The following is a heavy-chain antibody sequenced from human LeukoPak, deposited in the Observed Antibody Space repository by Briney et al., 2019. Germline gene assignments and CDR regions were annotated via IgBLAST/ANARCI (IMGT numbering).Heavy chain of an antibody. J-gene: IGHJ3*02. CDR1: GGSFSGCY. Sequence: PSETLSLTCAVYGGSFSGCYWSWIRQPPGKGLEWIGEIDHSGSTNYNPSLKSRVTISVDTSKNQFSLKLSSVTAADTAVYYCARGSKRRYGAFDIWGQGTMVTVSS. D-gene: IGHD4-17*01. V-gene: IGHV4-34*01. CDR2: IDHSGST. CDR3: ARGSKRRYGAFDI.